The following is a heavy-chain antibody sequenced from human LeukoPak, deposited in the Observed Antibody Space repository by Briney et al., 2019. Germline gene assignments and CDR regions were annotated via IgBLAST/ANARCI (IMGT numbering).Heavy chain of an antibody. V-gene: IGHV3-7*01. CDR3: AFPVREPQL. CDR2: IGNDGSDK. D-gene: IGHD3-10*01. CDR1: GFPFSTYY. Sequence: SGGSLRLSGTVSGFPFSTYYMVWLRQTAGKGLEWVAMIGNDGSDKYYVGSLKGRFTISRDNAKNSLFLQMSSLTAEDTALYYCAFPVREPQLWGRGTLVTVSS. J-gene: IGHJ1*01.